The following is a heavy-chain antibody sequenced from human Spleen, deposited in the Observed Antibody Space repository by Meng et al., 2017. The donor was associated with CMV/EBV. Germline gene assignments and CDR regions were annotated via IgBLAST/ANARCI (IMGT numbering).Heavy chain of an antibody. Sequence: GGSLRLSCAASGFTFSSYGMHWVRQAPGKGLEWVAFIRYDGSNKYYADSVKGRFTISRDNSKNTLYLQMNSLRAEDTAVYYCAKDIDYYGSGSYGDYWGQGTLVTVSS. CDR3: AKDIDYYGSGSYGDY. CDR2: IRYDGSNK. D-gene: IGHD3-10*01. CDR1: GFTFSSYG. V-gene: IGHV3-30*02. J-gene: IGHJ4*02.